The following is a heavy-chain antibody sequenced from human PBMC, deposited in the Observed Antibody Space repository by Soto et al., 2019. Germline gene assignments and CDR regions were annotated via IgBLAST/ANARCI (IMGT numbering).Heavy chain of an antibody. V-gene: IGHV3-30*18. Sequence: QVQLVESGGGVVQPGNSLRLSCAASGFTFKNYGIHWVRQSPGKGLEWVALVSYLGSEKYYIDSVKGRFSVSRDNSKNTVYLQMNSLRPEDTAVYYCAKDRLLGTYYFDSWGQGTRVTVSS. CDR3: AKDRLLGTYYFDS. CDR2: VSYLGSEK. D-gene: IGHD2-15*01. J-gene: IGHJ4*02. CDR1: GFTFKNYG.